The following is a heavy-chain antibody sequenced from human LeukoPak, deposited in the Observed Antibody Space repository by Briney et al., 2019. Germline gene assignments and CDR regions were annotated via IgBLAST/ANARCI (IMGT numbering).Heavy chain of an antibody. V-gene: IGHV4-4*07. CDR2: IYNSGST. CDR1: GGSISSYY. CDR3: ARAIYEYDFWSGYYSEFDY. J-gene: IGHJ4*02. Sequence: PSETLSLTCTVSGGSISSYYWSWIRQPAGKGLEWIGRIYNSGSTNYNPSLKSRVTMSVDTSKNQFSLKLSSVTAADTAVYYCARAIYEYDFWSGYYSEFDYWGQGTLVTVSS. D-gene: IGHD3-3*01.